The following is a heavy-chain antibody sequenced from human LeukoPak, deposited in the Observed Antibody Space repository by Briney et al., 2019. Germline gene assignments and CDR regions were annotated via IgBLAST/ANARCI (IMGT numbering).Heavy chain of an antibody. J-gene: IGHJ5*02. CDR1: GGTFSSYA. CDR3: ARVAGYYDSSGYPKFDP. CDR2: IIPIFGTA. Sequence: ASVKVSCKASGGTFSSYAISRVRQAPGQGLEWMGGIIPIFGTANYAQKFQGRVTITADKSTSTAYMELSSLRSEDTAVYYCARVAGYYDSSGYPKFDPWGQGTLVTVSS. V-gene: IGHV1-69*06. D-gene: IGHD3-22*01.